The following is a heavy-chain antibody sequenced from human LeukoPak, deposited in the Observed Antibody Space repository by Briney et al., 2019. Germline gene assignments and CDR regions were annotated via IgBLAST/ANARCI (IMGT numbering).Heavy chain of an antibody. CDR1: GFTFSNYW. V-gene: IGHV3-48*04. CDR2: ISSSGRTI. J-gene: IGHJ4*02. CDR3: ARLDSSGYDY. D-gene: IGHD3-22*01. Sequence: GGSLRLSCVVSGFTFSNYWMSWVRQAPGKGLEWVSYISSSGRTIYYAHSVKGRFTISRDNAKNSLYLQMNSLRAEDTAVYYCARLDSSGYDYWGQGTLVTVSS.